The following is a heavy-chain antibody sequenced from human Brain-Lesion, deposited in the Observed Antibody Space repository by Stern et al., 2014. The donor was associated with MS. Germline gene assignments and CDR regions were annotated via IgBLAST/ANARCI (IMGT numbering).Heavy chain of an antibody. CDR2: IGPGDSDT. J-gene: IGHJ4*02. V-gene: IGHV5-51*01. Sequence: VQLVQYGAELKKPGESLKISCKGSGYRFTSNLIGWVRQMPGKGLDWMGIIGPGDSDTRSSPSFQGQVTISADKAISTAYLQWSSLQASDTAMYYCARRGDSSSSGFDYWGQGTLVIVSS. CDR1: GYRFTSNL. CDR3: ARRGDSSSSGFDY. D-gene: IGHD6-6*01.